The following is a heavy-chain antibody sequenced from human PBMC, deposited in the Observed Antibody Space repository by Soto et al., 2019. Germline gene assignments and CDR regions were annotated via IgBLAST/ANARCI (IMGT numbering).Heavy chain of an antibody. J-gene: IGHJ3*02. CDR3: ASVKRITIFGVVINGAFDI. CDR1: GYTFTSYY. V-gene: IGHV1-46*01. CDR2: INPSVGST. Sequence: ASVKVSCKASGYTFTSYYMHWVRQAPGQGLEWMGIINPSVGSTSYAQKFQGRVTITRAKSTSTAYMELSSLRSEDTAVYYCASVKRITIFGVVINGAFDIWGQGTMVTVSS. D-gene: IGHD3-3*01.